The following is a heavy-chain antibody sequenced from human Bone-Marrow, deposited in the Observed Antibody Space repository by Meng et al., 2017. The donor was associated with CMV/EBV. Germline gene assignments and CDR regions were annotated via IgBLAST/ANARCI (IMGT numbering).Heavy chain of an antibody. CDR1: GYTFTSYG. J-gene: IGHJ4*02. V-gene: IGHV1-8*02. D-gene: IGHD3-9*01. Sequence: ASVKVSCKASGYTFTSYGISWVRQAPGQGLEWMGWMNPNSGSTGYAQKFQGRVTMTRNTSISTAYMELSSLRSEDTAVYYCARYYDILTGPDYWGQGTLVTVSS. CDR2: MNPNSGST. CDR3: ARYYDILTGPDY.